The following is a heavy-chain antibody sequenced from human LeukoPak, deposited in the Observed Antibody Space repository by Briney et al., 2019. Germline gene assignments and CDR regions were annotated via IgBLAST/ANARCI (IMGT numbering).Heavy chain of an antibody. D-gene: IGHD2-21*02. V-gene: IGHV1-2*02. CDR1: GYTFTGYY. CDR2: INPNSGGT. Sequence: ASVKVSCKAPGYTFTGYYMHWVRQAPGQGLEWMGWINPNSGGTNYAQKFQGRVTMTRDTSTSTAYMELSRLRSDDTAVYYCARDWNCGGDCYSTWGQGTLVTVSS. CDR3: ARDWNCGGDCYST. J-gene: IGHJ4*02.